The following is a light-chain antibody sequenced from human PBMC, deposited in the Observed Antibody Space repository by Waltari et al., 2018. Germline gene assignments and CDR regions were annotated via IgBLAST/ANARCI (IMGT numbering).Light chain of an antibody. CDR3: QQYDDLGVT. V-gene: IGKV3-20*01. CDR2: AVS. Sequence: EIVLTQSPSILSLSPGERAILSCRASQCVSSRYLAWYQQNPGQAPRLLIFAVSSRATGIPDRFSGSGSGTDFTLTINRLEPEDFAVYYCQQYDDLGVTFGGGTKVEIK. J-gene: IGKJ4*01. CDR1: QCVSSRY.